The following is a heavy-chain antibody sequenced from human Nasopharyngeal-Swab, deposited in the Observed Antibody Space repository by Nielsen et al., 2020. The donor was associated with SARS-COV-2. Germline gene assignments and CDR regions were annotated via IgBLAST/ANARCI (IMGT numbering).Heavy chain of an antibody. CDR2: IKRKADGGTV. V-gene: IGHV3-15*01. Sequence: GESLKISCAASGFDFSSVWMSWVRQAPGKGLEWVGRIKRKADGGTVEYATAVRGSFSISRDDSRNTLFLQMNRLKTEDTAVYYCTTLHRTGWFWGQGTLVTVSS. D-gene: IGHD6-19*01. CDR3: TTLHRTGWF. CDR1: GFDFSSVW. J-gene: IGHJ4*02.